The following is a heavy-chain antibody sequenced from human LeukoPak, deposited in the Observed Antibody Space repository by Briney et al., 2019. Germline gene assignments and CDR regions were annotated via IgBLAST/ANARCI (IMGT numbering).Heavy chain of an antibody. CDR3: ARASLSSGWYY. CDR1: GGSITSNY. J-gene: IGHJ4*02. V-gene: IGHV4-59*01. D-gene: IGHD6-19*01. Sequence: SETLSLTCTVSGGSITSNYWSWIRQPPGKGLEWIGYINYSGTTNYNPSLKSRVTISPDTSKNQFSLKLSSVTAADTAVYYCARASLSSGWYYWGQGTLVTVSS. CDR2: INYSGTT.